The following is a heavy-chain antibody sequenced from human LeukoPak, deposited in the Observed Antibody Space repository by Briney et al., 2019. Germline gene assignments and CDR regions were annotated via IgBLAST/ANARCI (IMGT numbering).Heavy chain of an antibody. CDR2: ITGGGEGT. V-gene: IGHV3-23*01. Sequence: GGSLRLSCAASGFVFSNFAMTWVRQAPGKGLEWVSTITGGGEGTFYADSVNGRFTISRDNLKNTLSLQMNSLRAEDEAVYYCAKDGGVQIWHYYMDVWGKGTTVTVSS. CDR1: GFVFSNFA. J-gene: IGHJ6*03. D-gene: IGHD1-1*01. CDR3: AKDGGVQIWHYYMDV.